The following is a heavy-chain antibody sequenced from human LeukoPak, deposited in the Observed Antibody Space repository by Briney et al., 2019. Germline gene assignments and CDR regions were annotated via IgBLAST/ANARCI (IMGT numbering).Heavy chain of an antibody. V-gene: IGHV3-23*01. CDR1: GFSFSSYA. CDR3: AKAALSLRSYYFYGMDV. CDR2: MSGSGGST. D-gene: IGHD5/OR15-5a*01. J-gene: IGHJ6*02. Sequence: GGSLRLSCAASGFSFSSYAMSWVRQAPGKGLEWVSAMSGSGGSTYYADSVRGRFTVSRDNSKNTLYLQMDRLRAEDTAIYYCAKAALSLRSYYFYGMDVWGQGTTGTVSS.